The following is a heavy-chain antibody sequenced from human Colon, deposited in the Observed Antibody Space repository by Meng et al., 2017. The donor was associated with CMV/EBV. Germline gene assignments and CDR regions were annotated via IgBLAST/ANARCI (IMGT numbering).Heavy chain of an antibody. CDR2: IIPILNIP. J-gene: IGHJ4*02. CDR3: AREHDGY. D-gene: IGHD1-1*01. Sequence: SVKVSCKPSRGSFSSYAISWMRQVPGQGLEWVGGIIPILNIPSYAQRLQGRITLSADPSTTTAYMELSSLRSEDTAVYYCAREHDGYWGQGTLVTVSS. CDR1: RGSFSSYA. V-gene: IGHV1-69*10.